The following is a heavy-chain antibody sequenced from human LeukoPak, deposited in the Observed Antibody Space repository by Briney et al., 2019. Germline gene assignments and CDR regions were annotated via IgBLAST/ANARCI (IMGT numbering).Heavy chain of an antibody. CDR3: ASETQDVFDI. CDR1: GFTFSDYW. CDR2: IKQDGTVK. V-gene: IGHV3-7*01. Sequence: PGGSLRLSCAASGFTFSDYWMHWVRQAPGRGLEWVANIKQDGTVKHYVDSLKGRFTISRDNAKNSLYLQMNSLRVEDTAVYYCASETQDVFDIWGQGTLVTVSS. J-gene: IGHJ3*02.